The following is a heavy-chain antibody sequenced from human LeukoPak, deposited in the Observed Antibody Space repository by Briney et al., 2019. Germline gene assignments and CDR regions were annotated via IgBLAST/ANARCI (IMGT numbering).Heavy chain of an antibody. CDR3: ARGRKTTKYGGGWFDY. D-gene: IGHD3-16*01. Sequence: SETLSLTCTVSGGSISSYYWSWIRQPPGKGLEWIGEINHSGSTNYNPSLKSRVTISVDTSKNQFSLKLSSVTAADTAVYYCARGRKTTKYGGGWFDYWGQGTLVTVSS. J-gene: IGHJ4*02. CDR1: GGSISSYY. CDR2: INHSGST. V-gene: IGHV4-34*01.